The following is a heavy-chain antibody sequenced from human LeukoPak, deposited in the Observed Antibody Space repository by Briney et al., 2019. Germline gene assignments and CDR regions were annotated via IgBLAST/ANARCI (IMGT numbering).Heavy chain of an antibody. CDR1: GFTVSSNY. J-gene: IGHJ4*02. Sequence: GGSLRLSCAASGFTVSSNYMSWVRQAPGKRLEWVSVIYSGGSTYYADSVKGRFTISRDNSRNTLYLQMNSLRAEDTAVYYCARVDYSDSSGRAYWGQGTLVTVSS. V-gene: IGHV3-53*01. CDR2: IYSGGST. D-gene: IGHD3-22*01. CDR3: ARVDYSDSSGRAY.